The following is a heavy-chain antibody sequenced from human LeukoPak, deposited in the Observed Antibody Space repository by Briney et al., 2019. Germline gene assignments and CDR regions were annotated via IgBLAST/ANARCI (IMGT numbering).Heavy chain of an antibody. D-gene: IGHD1-1*01. CDR3: ARDLSGHWTYDY. J-gene: IGHJ4*01. Sequence: GRSLRLSCAASGFTFRNYYMHWVRQAPGKGLEWVAVISLDGNNEYYADSVKGRFSLSRDNSMNALYLQLNSLRTEDTAMYYCARDLSGHWTYDYWGQGTLVTVSS. V-gene: IGHV3-30-3*01. CDR2: ISLDGNNE. CDR1: GFTFRNYY.